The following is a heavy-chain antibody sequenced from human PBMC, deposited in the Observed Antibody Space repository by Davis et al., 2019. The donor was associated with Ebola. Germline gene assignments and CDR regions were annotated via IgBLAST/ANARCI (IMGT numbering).Heavy chain of an antibody. J-gene: IGHJ4*02. CDR1: GFTFSSYA. CDR3: AKEGYYYDSSGYYYVLFDY. D-gene: IGHD3-22*01. CDR2: ISGSGGST. Sequence: GESLKISCAASGFTFSSYAMSWARQAPGKGLEWVSAISGSGGSTYYADSVKGRFTISRDNSKNTLYLQMNSLRAEDTAVYYCAKEGYYYDSSGYYYVLFDYWGQGTLVTVSS. V-gene: IGHV3-23*01.